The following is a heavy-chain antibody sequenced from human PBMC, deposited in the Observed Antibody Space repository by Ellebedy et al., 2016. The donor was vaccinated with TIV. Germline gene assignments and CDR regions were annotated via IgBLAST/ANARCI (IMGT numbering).Heavy chain of an antibody. CDR1: GGTFSSYA. D-gene: IGHD6-13*01. J-gene: IGHJ1*01. Sequence: SVKVSXXASGGTFSSYAISWVRQAPGQGLEWMGGIIPIFGTANYAQKFQGRVTMTRDTSTSTVYMELSSLRSEDTAVYYCARENPLSRGLAAAGSFQHWGQGTLVTVSS. V-gene: IGHV1-69*05. CDR3: ARENPLSRGLAAAGSFQH. CDR2: IIPIFGTA.